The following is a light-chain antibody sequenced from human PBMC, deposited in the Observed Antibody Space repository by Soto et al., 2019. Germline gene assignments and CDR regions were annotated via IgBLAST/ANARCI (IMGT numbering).Light chain of an antibody. CDR2: DNN. CDR3: GTWDSSLSVV. CDR1: NSNIGNNY. J-gene: IGLJ3*02. Sequence: QSVLTQPPSVSAAPGQKVTISCSGSNSNIGNNYVSWYQQLPGTAPKLLIFDNNKRPSGIPDRFSGSKSGTSATLDITGLQTGDEADYYCGTWDSSLSVVFGGGTKVTVL. V-gene: IGLV1-51*01.